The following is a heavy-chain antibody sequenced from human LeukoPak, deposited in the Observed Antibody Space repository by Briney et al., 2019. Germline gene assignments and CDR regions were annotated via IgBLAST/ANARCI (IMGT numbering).Heavy chain of an antibody. CDR2: IIPIFGTA. V-gene: IGHV1-69*13. J-gene: IGHJ5*02. D-gene: IGHD5-18*01. CDR1: GGTFSSYA. CDR3: ARVTHTELSTWFDP. Sequence: SVKVSCKASGGTFSSYAISWVRQAPGQGLEWMGGIIPIFGTANYAQKFQGRVTITADESTTTAYMELSSLRSEDTAVYYCARVTHTELSTWFDPWGQGTLVTVSS.